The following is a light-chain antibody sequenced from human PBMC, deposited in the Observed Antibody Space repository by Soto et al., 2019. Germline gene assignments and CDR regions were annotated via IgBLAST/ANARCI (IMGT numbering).Light chain of an antibody. V-gene: IGKV3-11*01. CDR3: QQYSHWLTT. J-gene: IGKJ2*01. CDR1: QSVSSY. Sequence: EIVLTQSPATLSLSPGERATLSCRASQSVSSYLAWYQQKPGQAPRVLIYDASNRATGIPARFSGSGSGTVFTLTISSLQSEDCAVYYCQQYSHWLTTFGQGTKLEIK. CDR2: DAS.